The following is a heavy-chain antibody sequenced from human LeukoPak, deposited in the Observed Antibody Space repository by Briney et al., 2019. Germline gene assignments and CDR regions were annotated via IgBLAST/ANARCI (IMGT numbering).Heavy chain of an antibody. V-gene: IGHV1-18*01. CDR2: ISAYNGNT. CDR1: GYTFTSNG. CDR3: ARDPDYDILTGYYTYYYYYMDV. J-gene: IGHJ6*03. Sequence: ASVKVSCKASGYTFTSNGISWVRQAPGQGLEWMGWISAYNGNTNYAQKLQGRVTMTTDTSTSTAYMELRSLRSDDTAVYYCARDPDYDILTGYYTYYYYYMDVWGKGTTVTVSS. D-gene: IGHD3-9*01.